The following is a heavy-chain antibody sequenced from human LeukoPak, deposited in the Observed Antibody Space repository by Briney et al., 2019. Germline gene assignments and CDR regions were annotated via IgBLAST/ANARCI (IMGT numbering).Heavy chain of an antibody. CDR3: AKDDNSWSLDY. J-gene: IGHJ4*02. D-gene: IGHD6-13*01. Sequence: GGSLRLSCAASGFTFSHYWMSWVRQAPGKGLERVASMKQDGSQKYYGDSVKGRFTISGDNAKNSLYLQMNSLRAEDTAFYYCAKDDNSWSLDYWGQGTLVTVSS. CDR2: MKQDGSQK. V-gene: IGHV3-7*01. CDR1: GFTFSHYW.